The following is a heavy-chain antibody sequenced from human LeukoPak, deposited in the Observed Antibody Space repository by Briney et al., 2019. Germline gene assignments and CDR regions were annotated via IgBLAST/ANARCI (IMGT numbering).Heavy chain of an antibody. CDR1: GYSFTSYW. V-gene: IGHV5-51*01. CDR2: IYPRDSDT. D-gene: IGHD3-10*01. CDR3: ATRGVQPSDGFDI. J-gene: IGHJ3*02. Sequence: GESLKISCKGSGYSFTSYWIGWVRQMPGEGLEWMGIIYPRDSDTRYSPSFQGQVTISADKSINTAYLQWSSLKASDTAMYYCATRGVQPSDGFDIWGQGTMVTVSS.